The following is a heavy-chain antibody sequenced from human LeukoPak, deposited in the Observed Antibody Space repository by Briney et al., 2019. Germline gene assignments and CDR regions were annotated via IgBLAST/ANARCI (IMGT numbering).Heavy chain of an antibody. Sequence: GGSLRLSCAASGFTFSSYAMHWVRQAPGKGREGVAVISYDGSNKYYADSVKGRFTISRDNSKNTLYLQMNSLRAEDTAVYYCARNYYGSGSSKLDYWGQGTLVTVSS. D-gene: IGHD3-10*01. CDR1: GFTFSSYA. CDR2: ISYDGSNK. CDR3: ARNYYGSGSSKLDY. J-gene: IGHJ4*02. V-gene: IGHV3-30*04.